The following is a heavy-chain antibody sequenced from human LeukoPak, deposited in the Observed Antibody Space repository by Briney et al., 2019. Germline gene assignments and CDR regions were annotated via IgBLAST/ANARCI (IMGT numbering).Heavy chain of an antibody. D-gene: IGHD5-12*01. V-gene: IGHV3-23*01. CDR3: AKGGGYDYYYFDY. CDR2: ISGSGGST. CDR1: GFTFSSYA. J-gene: IGHJ4*02. Sequence: GGSLRLSCAASGFTFSSYAMSWVRQAPGKGLEWVSSISGSGGSTYYADSVKGRFTISRDNSKNTLYLQMNSLRGEDTAVYYCAKGGGYDYYYFDYWGQGTLVTVSS.